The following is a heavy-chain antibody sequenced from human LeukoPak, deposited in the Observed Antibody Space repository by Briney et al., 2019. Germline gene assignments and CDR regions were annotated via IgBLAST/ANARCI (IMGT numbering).Heavy chain of an antibody. Sequence: GRSLRLSCAASGFTFSSYNMNWVRQAPGKGLEWVAVISYDGSNEYYADSVKGRFTISRDNAKNSLYLQMNSLRAEDTAVYYCARVVVVAAFNFDYWGQGTLVTVSS. J-gene: IGHJ4*02. CDR3: ARVVVVAAFNFDY. CDR1: GFTFSSYN. CDR2: ISYDGSNE. D-gene: IGHD2-15*01. V-gene: IGHV3-30-3*01.